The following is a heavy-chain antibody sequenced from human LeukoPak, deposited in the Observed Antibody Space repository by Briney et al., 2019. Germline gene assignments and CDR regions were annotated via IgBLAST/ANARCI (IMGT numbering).Heavy chain of an antibody. CDR2: IIPIFGTA. V-gene: IGHV1-69*13. CDR3: ARGPEGRITIFGVVIYNWFDP. J-gene: IGHJ5*02. Sequence: SVKVSCKASGGTFSTYAISWVRQAPGQGLEWMGGIIPIFGTANYAQKYQGRVTITADESTSTAYMELSSLRSEDTAVYYCARGPEGRITIFGVVIYNWFDPWGQGTLVTVSS. D-gene: IGHD3-3*01. CDR1: GGTFSTYA.